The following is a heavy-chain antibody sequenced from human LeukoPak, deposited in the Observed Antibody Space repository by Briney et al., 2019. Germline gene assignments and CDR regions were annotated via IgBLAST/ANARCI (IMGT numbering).Heavy chain of an antibody. Sequence: SDTLSLTCAVYGGSFSGYYWSWIRQPPGKGLEWIGEINHSGSTNYNPSLKSRVTISVDTSKIQFSLKLSSVTAADTAVYYCARGPGLLRFLEWLLSGGYFDYWGQGTLVTVSS. J-gene: IGHJ4*02. CDR3: ARGPGLLRFLEWLLSGGYFDY. CDR2: INHSGST. D-gene: IGHD3-3*01. V-gene: IGHV4-34*01. CDR1: GGSFSGYY.